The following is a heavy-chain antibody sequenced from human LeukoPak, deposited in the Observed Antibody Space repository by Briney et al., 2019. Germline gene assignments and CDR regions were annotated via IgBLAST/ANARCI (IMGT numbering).Heavy chain of an antibody. CDR2: TSYDGSNK. J-gene: IGHJ4*02. CDR3: ARAYSSGSPFDY. CDR1: GFTFSDYN. D-gene: IGHD6-19*01. V-gene: IGHV3-30*03. Sequence: GGSLRLSCAASGFTFSDYNMRWIRQAPGKGLEWVAVTSYDGSNKYYADSVKGRFTISRDNSKNTLYLQMNSLRAEDTAVYYCARAYSSGSPFDYWGQGTLVTVSS.